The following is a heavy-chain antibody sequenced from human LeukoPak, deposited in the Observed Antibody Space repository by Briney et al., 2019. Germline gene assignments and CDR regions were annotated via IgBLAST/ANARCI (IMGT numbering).Heavy chain of an antibody. CDR3: ARRVLDYFEE. V-gene: IGHV5-51*01. Sequence: GESLKISFKGSGYRFTSYWIGWVRQMPGKGLEWMGIIYPGDSDTRYSRSFQGQVTISVDKSISTAYVQWSSLQASYTAMYYCARRVLDYFEEWGQGTVVTVSS. CDR1: GYRFTSYW. CDR2: IYPGDSDT. D-gene: IGHD2-8*02. J-gene: IGHJ4*02.